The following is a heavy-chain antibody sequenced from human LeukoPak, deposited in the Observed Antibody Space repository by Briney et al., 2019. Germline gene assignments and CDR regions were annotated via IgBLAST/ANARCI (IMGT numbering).Heavy chain of an antibody. Sequence: SETLSLTCTVSGGSIRSYYWSWIRQPAGKGLEWIGRVHTTGSTNFNPSLRSRVSRSVDTSKNQFSLKLSSVTAADTAVYYCARGYSYGQDFDYWGQGTLVTVSS. J-gene: IGHJ4*02. CDR2: VHTTGST. V-gene: IGHV4-4*07. CDR1: GGSIRSYY. CDR3: ARGYSYGQDFDY. D-gene: IGHD5-18*01.